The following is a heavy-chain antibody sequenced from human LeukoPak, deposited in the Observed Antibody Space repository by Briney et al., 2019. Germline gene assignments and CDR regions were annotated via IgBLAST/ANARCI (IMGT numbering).Heavy chain of an antibody. CDR1: GASISSHY. J-gene: IGHJ4*02. D-gene: IGHD1-26*01. V-gene: IGHV4-59*11. CDR3: ASAGGDTTSSQDLDF. CDR2: ISYSGNS. Sequence: SETLSLTCTVAGASISSHYWSWIRQPPGKGLEWIGYISYSGNSDYSPYLKSRFTLSVDTSKNQLSLRMACVTAADTAVYYCASAGGDTTSSQDLDFWGQGTLVTVSS.